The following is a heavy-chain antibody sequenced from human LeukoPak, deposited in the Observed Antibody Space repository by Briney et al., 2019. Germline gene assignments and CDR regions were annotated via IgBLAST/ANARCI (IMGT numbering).Heavy chain of an antibody. V-gene: IGHV1-18*01. J-gene: IGHJ4*02. CDR3: ARTRYCSGGSCLDY. Sequence: ASVKVSCKASGYTLTSYGISWVRQAPGQGLEWMGWISAYDGNTNYAQKLQGRVTMTTDTSTSTAYMELRSLRSDDTAVYYCARTRYCSGGSCLDYWGQGTLVTVSS. D-gene: IGHD2-15*01. CDR1: GYTLTSYG. CDR2: ISAYDGNT.